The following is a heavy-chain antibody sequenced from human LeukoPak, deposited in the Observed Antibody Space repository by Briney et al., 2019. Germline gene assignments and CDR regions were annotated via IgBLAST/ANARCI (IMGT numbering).Heavy chain of an antibody. CDR2: IHWNSGST. J-gene: IGHJ3*02. CDR3: AGVGVTTSHDAFDI. Sequence: GGSLRLSCVASGFTFDDYGISWVRQAPGKGLEWVSRIHWNSGSTRYADSVKGRFTISRDNAKNSLYLQMNSLRAEDTAVYYCAGVGVTTSHDAFDIWGQGTMVTVSS. D-gene: IGHD4-17*01. V-gene: IGHV3-20*04. CDR1: GFTFDDYG.